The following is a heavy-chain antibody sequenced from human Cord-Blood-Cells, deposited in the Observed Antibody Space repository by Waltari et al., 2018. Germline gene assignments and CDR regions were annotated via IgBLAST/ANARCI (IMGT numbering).Heavy chain of an antibody. J-gene: IGHJ4*02. CDR2: INPNSGGT. CDR1: GYTFTGYY. CDR3: ARTSSSSWYDY. V-gene: IGHV1-2*04. Sequence: QVQLVQSGAEVKKPGASVKVSCKASGYTFTGYYMHWVRQAPGQGLEWRGCINPNSGGTNYAQKVQGWVTMTRDTSISTAYMELSRLRSDDTAVYYCARTSSSSWYDYWGQGTLVTVSS. D-gene: IGHD6-13*01.